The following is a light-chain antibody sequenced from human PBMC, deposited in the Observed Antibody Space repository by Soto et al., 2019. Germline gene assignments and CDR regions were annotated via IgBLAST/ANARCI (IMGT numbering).Light chain of an antibody. CDR1: QSISSY. Sequence: DIQMTQSPSSLSASAGDRVTITCRASQSISSYLNWYQQKPGKAPKLLTYAASSLQTGVPSRFSGSGSGTDFSLTVNSLQPEDFATYYCQQSYSSPITFGQGTRLEIK. J-gene: IGKJ5*01. CDR2: AAS. V-gene: IGKV1-39*01. CDR3: QQSYSSPIT.